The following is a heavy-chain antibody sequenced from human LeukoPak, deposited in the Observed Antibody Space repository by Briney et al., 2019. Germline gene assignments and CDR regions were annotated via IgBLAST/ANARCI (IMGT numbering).Heavy chain of an antibody. CDR2: IRQDGRDI. CDR3: AKHGDYSFDH. J-gene: IGHJ4*02. Sequence: GGSLRLSCAASGFTFSSYWMGWVRQAPGRGLEWVATIRQDGRDIHYVDSLKGRFTVSRDNAKNSLFLQANSLRAEDTAVYYCAKHGDYSFDHWGQGTLVTVSS. V-gene: IGHV3-7*05. D-gene: IGHD4-17*01. CDR1: GFTFSSYW.